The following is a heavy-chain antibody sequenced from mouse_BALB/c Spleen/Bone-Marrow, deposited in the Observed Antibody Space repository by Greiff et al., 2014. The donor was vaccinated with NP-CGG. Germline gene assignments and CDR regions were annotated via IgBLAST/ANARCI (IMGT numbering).Heavy chain of an antibody. CDR1: GYTFTSYW. J-gene: IGHJ3*01. CDR3: ARGRDYDVFAY. CDR2: IDPYDSET. V-gene: IGHV1-52*01. D-gene: IGHD2-4*01. Sequence: QVQLKESGAELVRPGASVKLSCKASGYTFTSYWMNWVKQRPEQGLEWIGRIDPYDSETHYNQKFKDKAILTVDKSSSTAYMQLSSPTSEDSAVYYCARGRDYDVFAYWGQGTLVTVSA.